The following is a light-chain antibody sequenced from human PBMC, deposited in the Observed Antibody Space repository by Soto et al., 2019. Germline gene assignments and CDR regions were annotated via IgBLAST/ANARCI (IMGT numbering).Light chain of an antibody. J-gene: IGKJ2*01. CDR1: QSLLYGAGSMY. CDR2: LGS. CDR3: MQTLQTPYT. V-gene: IGKV2-28*01. Sequence: DIVMTQSPLSLPVTPGEPASISCRSSQSLLYGAGSMYVDWYLQKPGQPPHLLIFLGSNRASGVPDRFSGSVSGTDFTLTISRVETEDVGIYYCMQTLQTPYTFGQGTKLEIK.